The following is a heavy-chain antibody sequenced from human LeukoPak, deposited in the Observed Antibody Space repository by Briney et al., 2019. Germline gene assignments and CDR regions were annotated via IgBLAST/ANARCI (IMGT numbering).Heavy chain of an antibody. D-gene: IGHD4-17*01. Sequence: PGGSLRLYCAASGFTVSTNYMSWVRQAPGKGLEWVSLIYSGGGTYYADSVKGRFTISRDNSRNTLSLQMNSLRVDDTAVYYCARGFRSVTTWGYFDYGGRGALVTVSS. CDR3: ARGFRSVTTWGYFDY. J-gene: IGHJ4*02. V-gene: IGHV3-66*01. CDR2: IYSGGGT. CDR1: GFTVSTNY.